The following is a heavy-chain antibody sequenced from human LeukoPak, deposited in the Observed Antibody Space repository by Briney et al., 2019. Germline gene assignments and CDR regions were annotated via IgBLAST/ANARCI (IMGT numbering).Heavy chain of an antibody. CDR2: ISAYNGNT. CDR1: GYTFTSYG. J-gene: IGHJ4*02. CDR3: ARDSITMVRGVIIRVGYFDY. Sequence: ASVKVSCKASGYTFTSYGISWVRQAPGQGLEWMGWISAYNGNTNYAQKLQGRVTMTTDTSTSTAYMELRSLRSDDTAVYYCARDSITMVRGVIIRVGYFDYWGQGTLVTVSS. V-gene: IGHV1-18*01. D-gene: IGHD3-10*01.